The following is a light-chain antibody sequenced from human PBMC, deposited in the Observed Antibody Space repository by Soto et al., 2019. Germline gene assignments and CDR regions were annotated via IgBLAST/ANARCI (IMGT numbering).Light chain of an antibody. Sequence: QSALTQPASVSGSPGQSITISCTGTSSDVGAYNYVSWYQQHPGKVPKLMIYDVSDRPSGVSNRFSGSKSGNTASLTISGLQAEAEAYYYCSSFTRSNSYVFGTGTKLTVL. J-gene: IGLJ1*01. V-gene: IGLV2-14*03. CDR1: SSDVGAYNY. CDR3: SSFTRSNSYV. CDR2: DVS.